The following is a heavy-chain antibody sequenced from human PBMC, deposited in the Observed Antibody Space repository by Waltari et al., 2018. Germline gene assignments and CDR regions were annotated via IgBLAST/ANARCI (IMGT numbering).Heavy chain of an antibody. Sequence: QVHLVQSGAEVKKPGSSVKGSCKASGGTFGSYSVAWVRQAAGQGLEWLGGIIPIFGTPQYAQNFQGRVTLTADAATTTAYLELSGLTSEDTAIYYCARRNLGFAFDVWGQGTLVIVSS. CDR2: IIPIFGTP. CDR1: GGTFGSYS. D-gene: IGHD1-26*01. J-gene: IGHJ3*01. V-gene: IGHV1-69*12. CDR3: ARRNLGFAFDV.